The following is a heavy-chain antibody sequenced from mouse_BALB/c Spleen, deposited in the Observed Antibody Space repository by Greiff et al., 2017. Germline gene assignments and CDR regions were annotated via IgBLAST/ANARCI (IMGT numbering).Heavy chain of an antibody. CDR1: GYSVTSDYA. CDR2: ISYSGST. D-gene: IGHD1-1*01. CDR3: ARIGIYYGSSSYAMDY. V-gene: IGHV3-2*02. J-gene: IGHJ4*01. Sequence: VQLKQSGPGLVKPSQSLSLTCTVTGYSVTSDYAWNWIRQFPGNKLEWMGYISYSGSTSYNPSLKSRISITRDTSKNQFFLQLNSVTTEDTATYYCARIGIYYGSSSYAMDYWGQGTSVTVSS.